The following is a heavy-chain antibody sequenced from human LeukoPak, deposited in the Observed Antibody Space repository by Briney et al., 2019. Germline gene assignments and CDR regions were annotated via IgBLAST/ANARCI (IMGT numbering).Heavy chain of an antibody. CDR3: ARGSQLVPPPFDY. CDR2: ISSSGSTI. D-gene: IGHD6-13*01. Sequence: MPGGSLRLSCAASGFTFSDYYMSWIRQAPGKGLEWVSYISSSGSTIYYADSVKGRFTISRDNAKNSLYLQMNSLRAEDTAVYYCARGSQLVPPPFDYWGQGTLVTVSS. J-gene: IGHJ4*02. V-gene: IGHV3-11*01. CDR1: GFTFSDYY.